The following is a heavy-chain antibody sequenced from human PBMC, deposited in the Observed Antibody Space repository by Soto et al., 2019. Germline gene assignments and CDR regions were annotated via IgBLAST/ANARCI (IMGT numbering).Heavy chain of an antibody. D-gene: IGHD2-15*01. CDR3: ARGGGHVSFDF. V-gene: IGHV4-30-2*06. J-gene: IGHJ4*02. CDR2: IGHLEAT. Sequence: TLSLTWSGSGGALTDGGYSWSWNRQSPEKGLEWLVYIGHLEATYYSPSFKSRLSPSIDRTRNQFSLSLSSMTAADKSVYYRARGGGHVSFDFWGPGIQVSL. CDR1: GGALTDGGYS.